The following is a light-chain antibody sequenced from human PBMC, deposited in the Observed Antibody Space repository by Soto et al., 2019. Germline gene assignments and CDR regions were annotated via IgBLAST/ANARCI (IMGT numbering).Light chain of an antibody. Sequence: EIVLIQSPATLSLSPGERATLSCRASRSVSSYIAWYQQKPGQAPRLLIYDASNRATGIPARFSGGGSGTDFTLTISSLEPEDFAVYYCQQRSNWPGTFGQGTKVDIK. CDR3: QQRSNWPGT. V-gene: IGKV3-11*01. CDR1: RSVSSY. CDR2: DAS. J-gene: IGKJ1*01.